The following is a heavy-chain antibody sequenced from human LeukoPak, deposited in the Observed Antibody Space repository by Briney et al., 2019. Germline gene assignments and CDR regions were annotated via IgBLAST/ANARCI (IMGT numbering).Heavy chain of an antibody. D-gene: IGHD1-1*01. CDR2: IRHDGSTK. Sequence: GSLSLSCTASGFPFYSYWMTWVRQTPGKGLEWVANIRHDGSTKYYVDSVKGRFTISRDNAMNSLYLQMDSLRAEDTAIYYCARSLTTLTYEGYWGQGTLVTVSS. J-gene: IGHJ4*02. V-gene: IGHV3-7*01. CDR1: GFPFYSYW. CDR3: ARSLTTLTYEGY.